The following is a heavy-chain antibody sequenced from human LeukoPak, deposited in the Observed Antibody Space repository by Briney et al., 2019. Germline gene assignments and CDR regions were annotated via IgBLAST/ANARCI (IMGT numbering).Heavy chain of an antibody. CDR1: GGSVSSGVYY. J-gene: IGHJ4*02. CDR2: IYYSGST. D-gene: IGHD2-21*02. V-gene: IGHV4-31*03. CDR3: ARAPRGSLVVVTGFDY. Sequence: SQTLSLTCTVSGGSVSSGVYYGSWIGQHPGKGLVWIGYIYYSGSTYYNPSLKTRVTTSVYTSNNQFSLKLSSVTAADTAVYYCARAPRGSLVVVTGFDYWGQGTLVTVSS.